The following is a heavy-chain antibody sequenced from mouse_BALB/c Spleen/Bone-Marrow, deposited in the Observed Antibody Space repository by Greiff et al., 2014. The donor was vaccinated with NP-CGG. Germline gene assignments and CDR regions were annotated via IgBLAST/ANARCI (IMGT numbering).Heavy chain of an antibody. CDR1: GYTFTSYY. Sequence: LVESGAELVKPGASVKLSCKASGYTFTSYYMYWVKQRPGQGLEWIGEINPSNGGTNFNEKFKSRATLTVDKSSSTAYMQLSSLTSEDSAVYYCTRLPHWGQGTSVTLSS. V-gene: IGHV1S81*02. D-gene: IGHD5-1*01. CDR3: TRLPH. J-gene: IGHJ4*01. CDR2: INPSNGGT.